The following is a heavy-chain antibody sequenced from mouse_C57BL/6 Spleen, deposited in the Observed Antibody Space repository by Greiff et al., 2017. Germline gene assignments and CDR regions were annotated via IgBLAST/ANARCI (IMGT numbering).Heavy chain of an antibody. V-gene: IGHV1-53*01. CDR3: AEGDYDYAWFAY. CDR2: INPSNGGT. D-gene: IGHD2-4*01. Sequence: QVQLQQPGTELVEPGASVKLSCKASGYTFTSYWMHWVKQRPGQGLEWIGNINPSNGGTNYNEKFKSKATLTVDKSSSTAYMQLSSLTSEDSAVYYCAEGDYDYAWFAYWGQGTLVTVSA. J-gene: IGHJ3*01. CDR1: GYTFTSYW.